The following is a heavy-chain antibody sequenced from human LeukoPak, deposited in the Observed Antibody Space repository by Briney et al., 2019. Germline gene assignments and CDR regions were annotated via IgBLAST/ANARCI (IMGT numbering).Heavy chain of an antibody. CDR1: GFTFSTSA. Sequence: PGGSLRLSCAAFGFTFSTSAMNWVRQAPGKGLEWVSHISGSGDDTQYADSVKGRFTISRDNSKDTLYLQMNILRGDDTAAYYCVRRQQTSGWGPLNWFDPWGQGTLVAVSS. J-gene: IGHJ5*02. V-gene: IGHV3-23*01. D-gene: IGHD6-19*01. CDR3: VRRQQTSGWGPLNWFDP. CDR2: ISGSGDDT.